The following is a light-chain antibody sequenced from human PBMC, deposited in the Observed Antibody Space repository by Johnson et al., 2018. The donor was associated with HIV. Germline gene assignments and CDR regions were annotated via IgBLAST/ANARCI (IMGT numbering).Light chain of an antibody. Sequence: QAVLTQPPSVSAAPGQKVTISCSGSNSNIGNSYVSWYQQLPRTAPKLLIYENNKRPSGIPDRFSGSKSGTSATLGITGLQTGDEADYYCGTCDSSLDAYVFGTGTKVAVL. J-gene: IGLJ1*01. CDR3: GTCDSSLDAYV. CDR1: NSNIGNSY. V-gene: IGLV1-51*02. CDR2: ENN.